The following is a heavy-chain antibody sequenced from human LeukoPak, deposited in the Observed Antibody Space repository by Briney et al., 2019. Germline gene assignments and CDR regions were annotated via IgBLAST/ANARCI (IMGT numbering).Heavy chain of an antibody. Sequence: SETLSLTCAVYGGSFSRHYWNWIRQPPGKGLEWIGEINHSGTTNYNQSLRGRVTLSVDTSKNQFSLKLSSVTAADTAVYYCARTLDSSAYIVRRPSSMDVWGRGTTVTVSS. J-gene: IGHJ6*02. CDR1: GGSFSRHY. CDR3: ARTLDSSAYIVRRPSSMDV. V-gene: IGHV4-34*01. D-gene: IGHD3-22*01. CDR2: INHSGTT.